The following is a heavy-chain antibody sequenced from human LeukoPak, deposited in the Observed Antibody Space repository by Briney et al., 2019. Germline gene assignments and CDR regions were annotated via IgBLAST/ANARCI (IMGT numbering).Heavy chain of an antibody. V-gene: IGHV4-61*02. CDR3: ASPIGPYDSGLGDAFDI. CDR1: GNSISSYYYY. CDR2: VYPSGNT. Sequence: SQTLSLTCTVSGNSISSYYYYWSWVRQPAGKGLEWIGRVYPSGNTNYNPYNPSLKSRVTISVDTSKNQFSLNLSSVTAADTAVYYCASPIGPYDSGLGDAFDIWGQGTMVTVSS. J-gene: IGHJ3*02. D-gene: IGHD3-22*01.